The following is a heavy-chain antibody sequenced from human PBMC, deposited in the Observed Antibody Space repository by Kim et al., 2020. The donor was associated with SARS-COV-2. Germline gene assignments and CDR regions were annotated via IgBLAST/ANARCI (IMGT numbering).Heavy chain of an antibody. Sequence: GESLKISCKGSGYSFTSYWIGWVRQMPGKGLEWMGIIYPGDSDTRYSPSFQGQVTISADKSISTAYLQWSSLKASDTAMYYCARPIWGSARGNSRTTFLDYYGMDVWGQGTTVTVSS. J-gene: IGHJ6*02. CDR3: ARPIWGSARGNSRTTFLDYYGMDV. CDR1: GYSFTSYW. D-gene: IGHD3-16*01. V-gene: IGHV5-51*01. CDR2: IYPGDSDT.